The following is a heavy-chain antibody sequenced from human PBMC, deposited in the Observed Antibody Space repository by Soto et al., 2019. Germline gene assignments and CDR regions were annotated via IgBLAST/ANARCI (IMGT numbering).Heavy chain of an antibody. D-gene: IGHD3-10*01. J-gene: IGHJ3*02. V-gene: IGHV4-30-2*01. Sequence: KTSETLSLTCAVSGGSISSGGYSWSWIRQPPGKGLEWIGYIYHSGSTYYNPSLKSRVTISVDRSKNQFSLKLSSVTAADTAVYYCASYYYGSGSYFARRAFDIWGQGTMVTVSS. CDR1: GGSISSGGYS. CDR2: IYHSGST. CDR3: ASYYYGSGSYFARRAFDI.